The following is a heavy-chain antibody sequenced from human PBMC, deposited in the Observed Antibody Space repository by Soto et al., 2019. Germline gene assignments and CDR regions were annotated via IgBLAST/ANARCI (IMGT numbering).Heavy chain of an antibody. CDR2: VNPILSMS. D-gene: IGHD3-10*01. CDR1: GDTFSFYT. V-gene: IGHV1-69*02. J-gene: IGHJ4*02. Sequence: QVQLVQSGAELKKPGSSVKVSCKASGDTFSFYTINWVRQAPGLGLEWMGRVNPILSMSNYAQKFQGRVTXTXDXXTSTAYMERRSLRSEDTAFYYGATSYGSGYRAVDYWGQGALVTVSS. CDR3: ATSYGSGYRAVDY.